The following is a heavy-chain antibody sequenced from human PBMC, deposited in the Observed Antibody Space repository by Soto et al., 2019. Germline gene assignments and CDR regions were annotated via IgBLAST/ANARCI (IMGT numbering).Heavy chain of an antibody. V-gene: IGHV3-11*01. Sequence: GGSLRLSCAGSGFTFSDFYMSWIRQAPGKGLEWVSYVSSTGDTIDYAGSLKGRFTISSDKAKSSLYLQMNSLRPEDTAVYYCARDGGSKSGYYYFMDIWGKGTTVTVSS. CDR2: VSSTGDTI. CDR1: GFTFSDFY. J-gene: IGHJ6*03. CDR3: ARDGGSKSGYYYFMDI. D-gene: IGHD2-15*01.